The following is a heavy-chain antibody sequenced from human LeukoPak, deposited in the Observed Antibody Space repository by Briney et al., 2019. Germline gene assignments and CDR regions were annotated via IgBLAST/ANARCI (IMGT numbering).Heavy chain of an antibody. D-gene: IGHD3-22*01. CDR2: INSDGSST. V-gene: IGHV3-74*01. J-gene: IGHJ4*02. CDR3: ARSCYYDSSGYDGDY. CDR1: GFTFSSYW. Sequence: GGSLRLSCAASGFTFSSYWMQWVRQAPGKGLVWVSRINSDGSSTNYADSVKGRFTISRDNAKNTLYLQMNSLRAEDTAVYYCARSCYYDSSGYDGDYWGQGTLVTVSS.